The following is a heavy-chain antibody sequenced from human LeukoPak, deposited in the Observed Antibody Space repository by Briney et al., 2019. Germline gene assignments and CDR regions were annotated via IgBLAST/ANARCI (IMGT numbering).Heavy chain of an antibody. D-gene: IGHD6-19*01. V-gene: IGHV3-11*01. CDR1: GFTFSDYY. Sequence: PGGSLRLSCAASGFTFSDYYMSWIRQAPGKGLEWVSYISSSGSTIYYADSVKGRFTISRDNSKNTLYLQMNSLRAEDTAVYYCAKETAIAVAGLNDYWGQGTLVTVSS. CDR2: ISSSGSTI. J-gene: IGHJ4*02. CDR3: AKETAIAVAGLNDY.